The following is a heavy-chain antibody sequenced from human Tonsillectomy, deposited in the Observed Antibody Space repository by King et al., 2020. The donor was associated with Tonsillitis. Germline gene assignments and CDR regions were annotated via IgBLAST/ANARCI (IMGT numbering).Heavy chain of an antibody. Sequence: VQLVESGGGVVQPGRSLRLSCAASGFTFSSYGIHWVRQAPGKGLEWVAVVWYDGTIKYYADSVKGRFTISRDNSKNTVFLKMNRLGAEDTALYYCASDRGAGIDYWGQGTLVTVSS. V-gene: IGHV3-33*01. CDR1: GFTFSSYG. D-gene: IGHD3-10*01. CDR3: ASDRGAGIDY. J-gene: IGHJ4*02. CDR2: VWYDGTIK.